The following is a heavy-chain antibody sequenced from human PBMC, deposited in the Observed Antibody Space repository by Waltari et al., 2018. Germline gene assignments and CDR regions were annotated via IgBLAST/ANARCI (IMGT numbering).Heavy chain of an antibody. V-gene: IGHV1-8*03. J-gene: IGHJ5*02. Sequence: QVQLVQYGAEVKKPGASVKVSCKASGYTFTSHDINGVRPATGPGLVWMGWMNPNSGNTGYAQKFQGRFTITRNTSISTAYMELSSLRSEDTAVYYCARARATYALGEWFDPWGQGTLVTVSS. CDR3: ARARATYALGEWFDP. CDR2: MNPNSGNT. CDR1: GYTFTSHD. D-gene: IGHD3-16*01.